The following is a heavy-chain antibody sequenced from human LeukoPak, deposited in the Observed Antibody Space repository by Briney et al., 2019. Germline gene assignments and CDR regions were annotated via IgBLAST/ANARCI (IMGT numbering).Heavy chain of an antibody. J-gene: IGHJ3*02. CDR2: ISSSSSYI. Sequence: PGGSLRLSCAASGFTFSGYAMNWVRQAPGKGLEWVSSISSSSSYIYYADSVKGRFTISRDNAKNSLYLQMNSLRAEDTAVYYCTRLNSVPRGGDAFDIWGQGTMATVSS. V-gene: IGHV3-21*06. D-gene: IGHD2-2*01. CDR3: TRLNSVPRGGDAFDI. CDR1: GFTFSGYA.